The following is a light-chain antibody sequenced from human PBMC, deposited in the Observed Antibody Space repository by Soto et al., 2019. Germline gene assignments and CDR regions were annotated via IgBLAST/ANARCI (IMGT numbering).Light chain of an antibody. Sequence: QSVLTQPASVSGSPGQSITIPCTGTSSDVGRYSLVSWYQQHPGKAPKLMISEDHKRPSGVSNRFSGSKSGNTASLTISELQTEDEADYYCCSYAGSNTWVFGTGTRSPS. CDR3: CSYAGSNTWV. V-gene: IGLV2-23*01. CDR2: EDH. CDR1: SSDVGRYSL. J-gene: IGLJ1*01.